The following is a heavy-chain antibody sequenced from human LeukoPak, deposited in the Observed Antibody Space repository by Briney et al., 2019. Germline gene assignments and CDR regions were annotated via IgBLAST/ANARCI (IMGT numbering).Heavy chain of an antibody. J-gene: IGHJ4*02. V-gene: IGHV4-59*08. Sequence: SETLSLTCTVSGASISSYYWNWIRQPPGKGLEWIGHIYYSVSTSYNPSLESRVSISVDASKKQFSLRLTSVTAADTAMYYCARGAKAFWGQGTLVTVSS. CDR1: GASISSYY. CDR2: IYYSVST. CDR3: ARGAKAF.